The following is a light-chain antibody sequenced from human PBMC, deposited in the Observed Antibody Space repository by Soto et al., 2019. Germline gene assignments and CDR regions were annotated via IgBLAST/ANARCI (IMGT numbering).Light chain of an antibody. CDR2: GNN. V-gene: IGLV1-40*01. CDR3: QSYDSSLSAYV. Sequence: QSVLTQPASVSGSPGQSITISCTGSSSNIGAGYDLHWYQQLPGTAPKLLLYGNNNRPSGVPGRFSGSKSGTSASLAITGLQAEDEADYYCQSYDSSLSAYVFGTGTKVTVL. J-gene: IGLJ1*01. CDR1: SSNIGAGYD.